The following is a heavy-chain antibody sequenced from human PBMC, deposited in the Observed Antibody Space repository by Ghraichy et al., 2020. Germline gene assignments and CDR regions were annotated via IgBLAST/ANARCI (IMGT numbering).Heavy chain of an antibody. V-gene: IGHV3-21*01. CDR3: ARDWGYCTCGICYPDAFDL. CDR1: GLTFSSYT. D-gene: IGHD2-8*02. CDR2: IDSSSSYI. J-gene: IGHJ3*01. Sequence: GGSLRLSCAASGLTFSSYTMNWVRQAPGKGLEWVSFIDSSSSYIYYSDSVKGRFTTSRDNAKNSLYLQMNSLRVEDTAMYYCARDWGYCTCGICYPDAFDLWGQGTMVTVSS.